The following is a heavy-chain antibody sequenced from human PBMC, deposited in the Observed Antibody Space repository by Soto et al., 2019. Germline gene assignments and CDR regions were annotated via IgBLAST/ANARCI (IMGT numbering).Heavy chain of an antibody. D-gene: IGHD3-3*01. Sequence: EVQLLESGGGLVQPGGSLRLSCAASGFTFSSYAMSWVRQAPGKGLEWVSAISGSGGSTYYADSVKGRFTISRDNSKNTLYLQMNSLRAEDTAVYYCAKDGPYYDFWSGYYRGHYFDYWGQGTLVTVSS. J-gene: IGHJ4*02. CDR1: GFTFSSYA. V-gene: IGHV3-23*01. CDR3: AKDGPYYDFWSGYYRGHYFDY. CDR2: ISGSGGST.